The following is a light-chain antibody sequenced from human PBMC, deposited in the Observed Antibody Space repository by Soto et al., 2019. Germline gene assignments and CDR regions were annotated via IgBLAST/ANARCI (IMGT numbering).Light chain of an antibody. V-gene: IGKV1-39*01. CDR1: QSISGY. CDR2: AAS. J-gene: IGKJ4*01. CDR3: QQSYSTPLT. Sequence: DIQMTQSPSSLSASVGDRVTITCRASQSISGYLNWYQQKPGKAPKLLIYAASSLQSRVPSRCSGRGSGTDFTLTISSLQPEDFATYYCQQSYSTPLTFGGGTKVDIK.